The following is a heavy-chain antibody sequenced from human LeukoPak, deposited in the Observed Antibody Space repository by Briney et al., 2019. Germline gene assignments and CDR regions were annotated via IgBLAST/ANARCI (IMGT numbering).Heavy chain of an antibody. V-gene: IGHV3-9*01. CDR1: GFTFNDFA. CDR2: ISWNSGSI. Sequence: GGSLRLSCAASGFTFNDFAMHWVRQTPGKGLEWVSGISWNSGSIGYADSVKGRFTISRDNSKNTLYLQMNSLRTEDTAVYYCAKGRVGANGYYYYGMDVWGQGTTVTVSS. D-gene: IGHD1-26*01. CDR3: AKGRVGANGYYYYGMDV. J-gene: IGHJ6*02.